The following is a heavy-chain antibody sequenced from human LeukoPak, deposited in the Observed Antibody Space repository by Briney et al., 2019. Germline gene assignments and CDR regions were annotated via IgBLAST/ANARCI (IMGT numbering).Heavy chain of an antibody. J-gene: IGHJ4*02. V-gene: IGHV1-2*02. CDR1: GYTFTDYY. CDR2: INPNSGGT. CDR3: ARDIGDGYASDN. Sequence: ASVKVSCKASGYTFTDYYLHWVRQAPGQGLEWMGWINPNSGGTNYAQTFQGRVTMTRDTSITTAYMELSRLRFDDTAVYYCARDIGDGYASDNWGQGTLVTVSS. D-gene: IGHD5-24*01.